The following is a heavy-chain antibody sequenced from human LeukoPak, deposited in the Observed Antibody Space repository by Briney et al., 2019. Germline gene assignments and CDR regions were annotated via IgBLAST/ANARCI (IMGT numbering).Heavy chain of an antibody. Sequence: ASVKVSCKASGGTFSSYAISWVRQAPGQGLERMGGIIPIFGTANYAQKFQGRVTITADESTSTAYMELSSLRSEDTAVYYCARGDTPNYYDSSGYYYEFDYWGQGTLVTVSS. J-gene: IGHJ4*02. CDR1: GGTFSSYA. D-gene: IGHD3-22*01. CDR2: IIPIFGTA. CDR3: ARGDTPNYYDSSGYYYEFDY. V-gene: IGHV1-69*13.